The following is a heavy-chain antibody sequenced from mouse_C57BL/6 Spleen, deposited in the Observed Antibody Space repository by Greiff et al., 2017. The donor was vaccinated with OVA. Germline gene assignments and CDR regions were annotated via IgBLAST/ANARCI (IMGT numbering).Heavy chain of an antibody. CDR1: GYTFTSYW. J-gene: IGHJ4*01. Sequence: VQLQQPGAELVKPGASVKMSCKASGYTFTSYWITWVKQRPGQGLEWIGDIYPGSGSTNYNEKFKSNATLTVDTSSSTAYMQLSSLTSEDSAVYYCAREGDGYAYYYAMDYWGQGTSVTVSS. D-gene: IGHD2-2*01. CDR3: AREGDGYAYYYAMDY. CDR2: IYPGSGST. V-gene: IGHV1-55*01.